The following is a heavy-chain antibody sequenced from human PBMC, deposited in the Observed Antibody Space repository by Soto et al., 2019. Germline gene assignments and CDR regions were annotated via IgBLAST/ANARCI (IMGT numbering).Heavy chain of an antibody. J-gene: IGHJ4*02. V-gene: IGHV3-66*01. D-gene: IGHD6-19*01. CDR2: IYSGGST. CDR3: ARDLGIAVAGRDY. CDR1: GFTVSSNY. Sequence: GGSLRLSCAASGFTVSSNYMSWVRQAPGKGLEWVSVIYSGGSTYYADSVKGRFTISRDNSKNTLYLQMNTLRAEDTAVYYCARDLGIAVAGRDYWGQGTLVTVSS.